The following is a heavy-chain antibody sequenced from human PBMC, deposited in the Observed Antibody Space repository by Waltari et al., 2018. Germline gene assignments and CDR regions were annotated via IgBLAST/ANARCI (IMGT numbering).Heavy chain of an antibody. V-gene: IGHV4-34*01. CDR3: ARELRLGAAFDI. CDR2: INHSGST. D-gene: IGHD3-16*01. Sequence: VQLQQWGAGLLKPSETLSLTCAVYGGSFRGYYWSWIRQPPGKGLEWIGEINHSGSTNYNPSLKSRVTISVDTSKNQFSLKLSSVTAADTAVYYCARELRLGAAFDIWGQGTMVTVSS. CDR1: GGSFRGYY. J-gene: IGHJ3*02.